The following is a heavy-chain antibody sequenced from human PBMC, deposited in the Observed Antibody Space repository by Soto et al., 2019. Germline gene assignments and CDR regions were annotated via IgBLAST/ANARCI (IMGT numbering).Heavy chain of an antibody. J-gene: IGHJ4*02. CDR1: GFSLGHYA. CDR2: IRSKMYGGTI. Sequence: WSLRLACTASGFSLGHYAMSWFRRAPGKGLEWVGFIRSKMYGGTIEYAASVRGGFTISRDDSKSIAYLQMNSLKTEDTAVYYCSRAYCSGGSCYVFGYWGQGT. V-gene: IGHV3-49*03. CDR3: SRAYCSGGSCYVFGY. D-gene: IGHD2-15*01.